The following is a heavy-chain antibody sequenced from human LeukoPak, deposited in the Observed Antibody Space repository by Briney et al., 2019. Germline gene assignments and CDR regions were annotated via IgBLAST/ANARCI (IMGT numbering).Heavy chain of an antibody. CDR1: GFTFSSYA. CDR2: ISDSGGST. V-gene: IGHV3-23*01. D-gene: IGHD2-2*01. Sequence: GSLRLSCAASGFTFSSYAMSWVRQAPGKGLEWVSAISDSGGSTYYADSVKGRFTISRDNSKNTLYLQMNSLRAEDTAVYYCANAAAPLAYYYMDVWGKGTTVTVSS. CDR3: ANAAAPLAYYYMDV. J-gene: IGHJ6*03.